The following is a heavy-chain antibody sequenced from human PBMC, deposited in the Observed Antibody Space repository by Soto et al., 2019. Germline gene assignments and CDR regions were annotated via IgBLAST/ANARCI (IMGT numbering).Heavy chain of an antibody. CDR3: ARDHAIAAAGRPSPYYYYGMDV. CDR1: GGSISSYY. D-gene: IGHD6-13*01. J-gene: IGHJ6*02. CDR2: IYYSGST. V-gene: IGHV4-59*01. Sequence: SETLSLTCTVSGGSISSYYWSWIRQPPGKGLEWIGYIYYSGSTNYNPSLKSRVTISVDTSKNQFSLKLSSVTAADTAVYYCARDHAIAAAGRPSPYYYYGMDVWGQGTTVTVSS.